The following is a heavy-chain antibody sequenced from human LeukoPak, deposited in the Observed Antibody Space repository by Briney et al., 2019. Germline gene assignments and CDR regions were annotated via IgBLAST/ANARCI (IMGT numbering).Heavy chain of an antibody. Sequence: GGSLRLSCAASGFTFSDYYMSWIRQAPGKGLEWVSYISSGYTTIYYADSVKGRFTISRDNGKNSLYLQMNSLRAEDTAVYYCVKTLAYCGGNCYSPFDYWGQGTLVTVSS. V-gene: IGHV3-11*01. CDR2: ISSGYTTI. J-gene: IGHJ4*02. D-gene: IGHD2-21*02. CDR3: VKTLAYCGGNCYSPFDY. CDR1: GFTFSDYY.